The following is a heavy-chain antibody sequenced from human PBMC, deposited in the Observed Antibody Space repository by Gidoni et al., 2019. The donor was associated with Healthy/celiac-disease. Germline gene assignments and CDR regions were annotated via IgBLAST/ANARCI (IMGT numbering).Heavy chain of an antibody. J-gene: IGHJ4*02. CDR3: AKGLAAAGYYFDY. CDR2: ISGSGGST. Sequence: EVQLLESGGGLVQPGGSLRLSCADSGFTFSSYAMSWVRQAPGKGLEWVSAISGSGGSTYYADAVKGRFTISIDNSKNTLYLQMNSLRAEDTAVYYCAKGLAAAGYYFDYWGQGTLVTVSS. D-gene: IGHD6-13*01. CDR1: GFTFSSYA. V-gene: IGHV3-23*01.